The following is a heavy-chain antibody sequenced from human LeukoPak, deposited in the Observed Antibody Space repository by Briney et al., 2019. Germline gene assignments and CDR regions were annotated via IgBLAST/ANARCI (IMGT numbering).Heavy chain of an antibody. CDR3: ARDFSSGWIDY. CDR2: IWHDGTNT. J-gene: IGHJ4*02. Sequence: PGGSLRLSCAASGFDFSSYGIHWVRQAPGQGLEWVAIIWHDGTNTYYADSVKGRFTISRDNSKNTLSLQMNSLRGEDTAVYYCARDFSSGWIDYWGQGTLVTVSS. D-gene: IGHD6-19*01. CDR1: GFDFSSYG. V-gene: IGHV3-33*01.